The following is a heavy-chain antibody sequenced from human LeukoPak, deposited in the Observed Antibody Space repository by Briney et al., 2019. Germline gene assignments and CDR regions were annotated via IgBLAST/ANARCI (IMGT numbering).Heavy chain of an antibody. J-gene: IGHJ4*02. V-gene: IGHV4-59*01. CDR2: IYYSGST. CDR3: AREGMGDSSGHYSSFDY. Sequence: SETLSLTCTVSGGSISSYYWSWIRQPPGKGLEWIGYIYYSGSTNYNPSLKSRVTISVDTSKNQFSLKLSSVTAADTAVYYCAREGMGDSSGHYSSFDYWGQGTLVTVSS. D-gene: IGHD3-22*01. CDR1: GGSISSYY.